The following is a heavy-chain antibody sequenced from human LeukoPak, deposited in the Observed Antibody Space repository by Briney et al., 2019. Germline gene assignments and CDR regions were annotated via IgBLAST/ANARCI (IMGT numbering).Heavy chain of an antibody. D-gene: IGHD6-19*01. CDR1: GFIFSNYD. Sequence: GGSLRLSCVGSGFIFSNYDMQWVRQGPDKGLEWVAVISYDGGKEYYADSVKGRFTISRDSSKNTVDLQMDSLRAEDTAVYYCAKAGSGWYAPYWGQGTLVTVS. CDR3: AKAGSGWYAPY. J-gene: IGHJ4*02. V-gene: IGHV3-30-3*01. CDR2: ISYDGGKE.